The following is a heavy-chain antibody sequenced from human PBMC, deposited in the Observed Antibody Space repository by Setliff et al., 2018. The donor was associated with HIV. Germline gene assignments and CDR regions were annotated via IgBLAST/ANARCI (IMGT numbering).Heavy chain of an antibody. CDR3: ARDIVVVVAAPDAFDI. CDR2: ISAYNGNT. CDR1: GYTFTSYG. V-gene: IGHV1-18*01. D-gene: IGHD2-15*01. J-gene: IGHJ3*02. Sequence: ASVKVSCKASGYTFTSYGISWVRQAPGQGLEWMGWISAYNGNTNYAQKLQGRVTMTTDTSTSTTYMELRSLRSDDTAVYYCARDIVVVVAAPDAFDIWGQGTMVTVSS.